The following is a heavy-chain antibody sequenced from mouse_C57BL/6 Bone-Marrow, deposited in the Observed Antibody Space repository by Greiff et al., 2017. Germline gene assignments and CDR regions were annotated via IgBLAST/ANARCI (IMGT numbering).Heavy chain of an antibody. CDR3: ARQGRSWFAY. J-gene: IGHJ3*01. CDR1: GFTFSDYG. Sequence: EVNVVESGGGLVQPGGSLKLSCAASGFTFSDYGMAWVRQAPRKGPEWVAFISNLAYSIYYADTVTGRFTISRENAKNTLYLEMSSLRSEDTAMYYCARQGRSWFAYWGQGTLVTVSA. CDR2: ISNLAYSI. V-gene: IGHV5-15*01.